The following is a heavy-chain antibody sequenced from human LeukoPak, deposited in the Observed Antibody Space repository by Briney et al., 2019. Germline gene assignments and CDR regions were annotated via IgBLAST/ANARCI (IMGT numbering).Heavy chain of an antibody. Sequence: ASVKVSCKASGGTFSSYAISWARQAPGQGLEWMGGIIPIFGTANYAQKFQGRVTITTDESTSTAYMELSSLRSEDTAVYYCARSNWNHDAFDIWGQGTMVTVSS. CDR1: GGTFSSYA. V-gene: IGHV1-69*05. CDR3: ARSNWNHDAFDI. D-gene: IGHD1-20*01. J-gene: IGHJ3*02. CDR2: IIPIFGTA.